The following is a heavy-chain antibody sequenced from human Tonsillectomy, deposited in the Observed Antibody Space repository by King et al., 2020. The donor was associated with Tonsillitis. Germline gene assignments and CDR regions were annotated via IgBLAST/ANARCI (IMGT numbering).Heavy chain of an antibody. CDR2: ILPIFGAA. V-gene: IGHV1-69*12. Sequence: HVQLVQSGAEVKKPGSSVKVSCKASGGTFSSHVIGWVRQAPGQGLEWMGGILPIFGAANYAQKFQGRVTITADESTSTAYMELSSLRSADTAVYYCARPPITLVRGVVDAMDVWGQGTTVTVSS. D-gene: IGHD3-10*01. CDR1: GGTFSSHV. CDR3: ARPPITLVRGVVDAMDV. J-gene: IGHJ6*02.